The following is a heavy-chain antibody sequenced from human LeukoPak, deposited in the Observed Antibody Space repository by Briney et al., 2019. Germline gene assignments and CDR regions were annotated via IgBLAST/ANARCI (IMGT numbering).Heavy chain of an antibody. D-gene: IGHD3-22*01. J-gene: IGHJ3*01. CDR2: LHASEST. CDR1: DAHISNYY. CDR3: ASLSSGAAFDV. V-gene: IGHV4-4*07. Sequence: SETLSLTCTVSDAHISNYYWTWVRQSAAQGLEWIGRLHASESTIYNPSLKSRVTMSIDTSKVQLSMTLTAVTAVDSAVYYCASLSSGAAFDVWGQGTVVTVSS.